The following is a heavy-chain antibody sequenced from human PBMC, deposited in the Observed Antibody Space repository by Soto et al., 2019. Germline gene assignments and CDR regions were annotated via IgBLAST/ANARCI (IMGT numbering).Heavy chain of an antibody. J-gene: IGHJ6*03. V-gene: IGHV1-3*01. CDR3: ARDLGAAYMDV. CDR2: INAGNGNT. Sequence: ASVKVSCKASGYTFTGYYMHWVRQAPGQGLEWMGWINAGNGNTKYSQKFQGRVTITRDTSASTAYMELSSLRSEDTAVYYCARDLGAAYMDVWGKGTTVTVSS. D-gene: IGHD3-16*01. CDR1: GYTFTGYY.